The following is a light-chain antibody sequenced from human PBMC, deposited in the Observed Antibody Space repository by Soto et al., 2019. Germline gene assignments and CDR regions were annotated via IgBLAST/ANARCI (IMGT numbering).Light chain of an antibody. J-gene: IGLJ1*01. CDR3: QSYDSSRSPLYV. Sequence: QSVLTQPPSVCGAPGQRVSISCTGSSSNIGAGYDVHWYQHLPGTAPKLLIYANNNRPSGVPDRFSGSKSGTSASLAITGLQAEDEADYYCQSYDSSRSPLYVFGTGTKVTVL. CDR1: SSNIGAGYD. V-gene: IGLV1-40*01. CDR2: ANN.